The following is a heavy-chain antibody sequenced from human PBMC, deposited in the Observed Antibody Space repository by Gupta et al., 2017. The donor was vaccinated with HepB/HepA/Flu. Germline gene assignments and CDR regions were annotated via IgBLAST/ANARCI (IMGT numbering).Heavy chain of an antibody. D-gene: IGHD3-9*01. Sequence: QVQLQQWGAGLLKPSATLSLTCAVYGGSFSGYYWSWFRQPPGKGLEWIGELNHSGSTNYNPSLNSRVTLSVDTSKNQFSLKLSSVAAADTAVYYCARRRYSDFDNWGQGTLVTVSS. CDR3: ARRRYSDFDN. J-gene: IGHJ4*02. V-gene: IGHV4-34*01. CDR2: LNHSGST. CDR1: GGSFSGYY.